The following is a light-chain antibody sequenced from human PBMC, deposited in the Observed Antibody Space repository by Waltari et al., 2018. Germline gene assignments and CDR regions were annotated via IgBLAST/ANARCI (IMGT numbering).Light chain of an antibody. Sequence: QSVLTQPPPVSAAPGEKVSISCSGCAPNMRQSLFSWYRPVPGTAPKFLIYDFFSRPSDIPDRFSGSKSGTSATLTISDLQPGDEADYYCGTWDTALRAVVFGGGTKVTVL. J-gene: IGLJ2*01. V-gene: IGLV1-51*01. CDR1: APNMRQSL. CDR3: GTWDTALRAVV. CDR2: DFF.